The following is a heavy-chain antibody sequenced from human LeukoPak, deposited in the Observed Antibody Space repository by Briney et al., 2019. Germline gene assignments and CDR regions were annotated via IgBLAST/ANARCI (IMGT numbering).Heavy chain of an antibody. D-gene: IGHD4-11*01. CDR2: VHDGGGTT. J-gene: IGHJ4*02. V-gene: IGHV3-23*01. CDR1: GFTFSTYT. CDR3: AKDGPLTVTGYFDS. Sequence: GGSLRPSCAASGFTFSTYTMNWVRQAPGKGLEWVSRVHDGGGTTFYADSVKGRFTISRDDSKNTLSLQMNSLRAEDTAVYYCAKDGPLTVTGYFDSWGQGTLVTVSS.